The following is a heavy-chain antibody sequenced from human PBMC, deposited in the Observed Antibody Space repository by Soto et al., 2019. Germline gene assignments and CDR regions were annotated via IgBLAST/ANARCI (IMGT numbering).Heavy chain of an antibody. D-gene: IGHD3-10*01. J-gene: IGHJ4*02. CDR2: IGGNSGNS. V-gene: IGHV3-23*01. Sequence: GGSLRLSCAASGFSFSTSSVGWVRQAPAKGLEWVSMIGGNSGNSYYADSVKGRFTISRDNSKDTLYLQMDSLRAEDTAIYHCAKNYYFDQWGQGTLVTVSS. CDR3: AKNYYFDQ. CDR1: GFSFSTSS.